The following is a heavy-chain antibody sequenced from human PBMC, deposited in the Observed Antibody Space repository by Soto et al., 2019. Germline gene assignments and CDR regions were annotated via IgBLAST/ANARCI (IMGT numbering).Heavy chain of an antibody. CDR1: GFTFSSYA. V-gene: IGHV3-30*04. D-gene: IGHD5-18*01. Sequence: SLRLSCAASGFTFSSYAMHWVRQAPGKGLEWVAVISYDGSNKYYADSVKGRFTISRDNSKNTLYLQMNSLRAEDTAVYYCAREGGYSYGYYYYGMDVWGQGTTVTVSS. CDR3: AREGGYSYGYYYYGMDV. J-gene: IGHJ6*02. CDR2: ISYDGSNK.